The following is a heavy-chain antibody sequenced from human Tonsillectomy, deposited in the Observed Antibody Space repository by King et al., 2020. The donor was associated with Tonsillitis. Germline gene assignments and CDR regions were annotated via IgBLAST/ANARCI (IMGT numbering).Heavy chain of an antibody. D-gene: IGHD5-12*01. V-gene: IGHV2-5*01. Sequence: TLKESGPTLVKPTQTLTLTCTFSGFSLSTSGVGVGLIRQPPGKALEWLALIYWNDDKRYSPSLKSRLTITKDTSKNQVVLTMTNMDPVDTATYFCAHRRGGYSGYDLGYFDYWGQGTLVTVSS. CDR1: GFSLSTSGVG. J-gene: IGHJ4*02. CDR2: IYWNDDK. CDR3: AHRRGGYSGYDLGYFDY.